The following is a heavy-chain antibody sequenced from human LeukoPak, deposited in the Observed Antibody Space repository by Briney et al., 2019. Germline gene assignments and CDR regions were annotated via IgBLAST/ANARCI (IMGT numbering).Heavy chain of an antibody. J-gene: IGHJ3*02. CDR3: AKIPYYGSGLGAFDI. D-gene: IGHD3-10*01. CDR2: IRYDGSDK. V-gene: IGHV3-30*02. Sequence: PGGSLRLSCAASGFTFSYYGMHWVRQPPGKGLEWVAFIRYDGSDKYYADSVKGRFTISRDNSKNKLFLQMNSLRVEDTAVYYCAKIPYYGSGLGAFDIWGQGTMVTVSS. CDR1: GFTFSYYG.